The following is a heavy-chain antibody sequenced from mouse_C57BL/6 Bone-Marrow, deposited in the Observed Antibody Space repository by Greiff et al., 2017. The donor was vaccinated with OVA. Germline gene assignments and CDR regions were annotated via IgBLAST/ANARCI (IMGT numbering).Heavy chain of an antibody. Sequence: VQLQQPGAELVKPGASVKVSCKASGYTFTSYWITWVKQRPGQGLEWIGDIYPGSGSTNYNEKFKSKATLTVDTSSSTAYMQLSSLTSEDSAVYYCARWDGNYRNYYAMDYWGQGTSVTVSS. J-gene: IGHJ4*01. CDR3: ARWDGNYRNYYAMDY. CDR1: GYTFTSYW. D-gene: IGHD2-1*01. V-gene: IGHV1-55*01. CDR2: IYPGSGST.